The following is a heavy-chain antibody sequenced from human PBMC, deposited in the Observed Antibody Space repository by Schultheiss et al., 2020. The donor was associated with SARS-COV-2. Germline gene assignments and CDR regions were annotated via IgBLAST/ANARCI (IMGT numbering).Heavy chain of an antibody. CDR2: IYHSGST. CDR3: AREESVWSGYLHYYYGMDV. Sequence: SETLSLTCAVSGGSISSSNWWSWVRQPPGKGLEWIGEIYHSGSTNYNPSLKSRVTISVDKSKNQFSLKLSSVTAADTAVYYCAREESVWSGYLHYYYGMDVWGQGTTVTVSS. CDR1: GGSISSSNW. V-gene: IGHV4-4*02. D-gene: IGHD3-3*01. J-gene: IGHJ6*02.